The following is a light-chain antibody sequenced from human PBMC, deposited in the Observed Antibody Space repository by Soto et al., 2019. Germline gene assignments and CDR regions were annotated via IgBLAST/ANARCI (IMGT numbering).Light chain of an antibody. V-gene: IGLV1-51*01. J-gene: IGLJ2*01. CDR2: DNN. CDR3: GTWDTSLRVV. Sequence: QSALTQPPSVSAAPGQRVTISCSGSSSNIGSNYVSWYQLLPGTAPKLLIYDNNKRPSGIPDRFSGSKSGTSATLGITGLQTGDEADYYCGTWDTSLRVVFGGGTKLTVL. CDR1: SSNIGSNY.